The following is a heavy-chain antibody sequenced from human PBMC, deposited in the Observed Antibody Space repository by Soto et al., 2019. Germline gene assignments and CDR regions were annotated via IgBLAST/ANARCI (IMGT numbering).Heavy chain of an antibody. CDR3: AREGRGNWNKGY. D-gene: IGHD1-1*01. CDR2: ISGSGGST. J-gene: IGHJ4*02. CDR1: GFTFSSYA. V-gene: IGHV3-23*01. Sequence: EVQLLESGGGLVQPGGSLRLSCAASGFTFSSYAMSWVRQAPGKGLEWVSAISGSGGSTYYADSVKGRFTISRDNSKNSLYLQMNSLRVEDTAVYYCAREGRGNWNKGYWGQGTLVTVSS.